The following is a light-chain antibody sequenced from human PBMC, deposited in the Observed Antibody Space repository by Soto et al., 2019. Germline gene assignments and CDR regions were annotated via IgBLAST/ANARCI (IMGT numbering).Light chain of an antibody. V-gene: IGKV4-1*01. CDR1: QTVLHSSNNKNF. Sequence: DIVMTQSPDSLTVSLGERATINCKSSQTVLHSSNNKNFLAWYQQKPGQPPKLLIYWASTRQSGVPDRFSGRGSGTDFTLTISSLQAEDVAVYYCHQYYSAPYTFGQGTKLEIK. CDR2: WAS. J-gene: IGKJ2*01. CDR3: HQYYSAPYT.